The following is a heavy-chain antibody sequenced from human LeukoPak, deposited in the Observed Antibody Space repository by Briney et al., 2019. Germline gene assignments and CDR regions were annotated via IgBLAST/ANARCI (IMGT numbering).Heavy chain of an antibody. Sequence: ASVKVSCKASGGTFSSYAISWVRQAPGQGLEWMGGIIPIFGTANYAQKFQGRVTITTADSTSTAYLELSRLRSEDTAVYYCARGGTRGYSYGFDYWGQGTLVTVSS. CDR2: IIPIFGTA. CDR1: GGTFSSYA. CDR3: ARGGTRGYSYGFDY. D-gene: IGHD5-18*01. V-gene: IGHV1-69*05. J-gene: IGHJ4*02.